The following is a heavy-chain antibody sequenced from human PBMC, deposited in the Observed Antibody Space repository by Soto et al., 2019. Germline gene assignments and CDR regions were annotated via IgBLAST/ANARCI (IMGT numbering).Heavy chain of an antibody. CDR3: ASGTGDTSPDCGMDV. V-gene: IGHV1-69*13. D-gene: IGHD1-1*01. CDR1: GGTFSSYA. J-gene: IGHJ6*02. Sequence: ASVKVSCKASGGTFSSYAISWVRQAPGQGLEWMGGIIPIFGTANYAQKFQGRVTITADESTSTAYMELSSLRSEDTAVYYCASGTGDTSPDCGMDVWGQGTTVTVSS. CDR2: IIPIFGTA.